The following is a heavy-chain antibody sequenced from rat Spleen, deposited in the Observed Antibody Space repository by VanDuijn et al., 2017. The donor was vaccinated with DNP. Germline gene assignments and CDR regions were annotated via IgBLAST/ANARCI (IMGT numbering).Heavy chain of an antibody. D-gene: IGHD5-1*01. CDR1: GFSFSDSA. CDR2: IIYDGSHT. J-gene: IGHJ4*01. V-gene: IGHV5-17*01. Sequence: EVQLVESGGGVVQPGKSLKLSCAASGFSFSDSAMAWVRQSPKMGLEWVATIIYDGSHTFYRDSVQGRFIISRDNAKTTLNLQMDSLRSEDTATYYCARATGAMDAWGQGTSVTVSS. CDR3: ARATGAMDA.